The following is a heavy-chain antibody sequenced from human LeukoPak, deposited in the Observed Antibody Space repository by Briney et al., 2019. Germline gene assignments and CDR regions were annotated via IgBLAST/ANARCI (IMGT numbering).Heavy chain of an antibody. CDR1: GGTFRNYA. V-gene: IGHV1-69*13. CDR2: IIPFFGTA. CDR3: ARDGGTVGATGPFDY. Sequence: ASVKVSCKASGGTFRNYAISWVRQAPGQGLEWMGGIIPFFGTANYAQKFQGRVTITADESTNTAYMELSSLRSDDTAVYYCARDGGTVGATGPFDYWGQGTLVTVSS. J-gene: IGHJ4*02. D-gene: IGHD1-26*01.